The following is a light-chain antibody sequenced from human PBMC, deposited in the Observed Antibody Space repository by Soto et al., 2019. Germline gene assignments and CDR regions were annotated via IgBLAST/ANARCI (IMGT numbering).Light chain of an antibody. V-gene: IGLV2-8*01. Sequence: QSALTQPPSASGSPGQSVTISCTGTSSDVGGYNYVSWYQQHPGKAPKLMIYEVSKRPSGVPVRFSGSKSGNTASLPVSGLQAEDEADYYCSSYAGSNNLVFGGGTQLTVL. CDR2: EVS. CDR1: SSDVGGYNY. J-gene: IGLJ2*01. CDR3: SSYAGSNNLV.